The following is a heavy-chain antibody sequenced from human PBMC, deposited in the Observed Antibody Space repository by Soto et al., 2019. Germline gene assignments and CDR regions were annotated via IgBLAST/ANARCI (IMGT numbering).Heavy chain of an antibody. Sequence: SETLSLTCTVSGGSISSSSYYWGWIRQPPGKGLEWIGSIYYSGNTYYNPSLKSRVTISVDTAKNQFSLKLSSVTAADTAVYYCARQYYFGSGSYYQQYWGKGALVT. CDR1: GGSISSSSYY. J-gene: IGHJ4*02. CDR3: ARQYYFGSGSYYQQY. D-gene: IGHD3-10*01. CDR2: IYYSGNT. V-gene: IGHV4-39*01.